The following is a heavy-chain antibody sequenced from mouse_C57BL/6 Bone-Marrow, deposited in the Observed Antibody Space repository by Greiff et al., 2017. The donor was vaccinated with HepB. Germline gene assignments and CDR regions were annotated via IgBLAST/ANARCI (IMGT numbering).Heavy chain of an antibody. CDR3: ARWLLPYFDY. CDR1: GYTFTDYE. J-gene: IGHJ2*01. D-gene: IGHD2-3*01. V-gene: IGHV1-15*01. Sequence: QVQLKESGAELVRPGASVTLSCKASGYTFTDYEMHWVKQTPVHGLEWIGAIDPETGGTAYNQKFKGKAILTADKSSSTAYMELRSLTSEDSAVYYCARWLLPYFDYWGQGTTLTVSS. CDR2: IDPETGGT.